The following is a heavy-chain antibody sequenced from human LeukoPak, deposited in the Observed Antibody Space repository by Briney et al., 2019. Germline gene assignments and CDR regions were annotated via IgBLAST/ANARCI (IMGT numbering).Heavy chain of an antibody. D-gene: IGHD3-10*01. CDR2: IYYSGST. V-gene: IGHV4-61*01. CDR3: ARATLLWFGELFTSFDY. Sequence: PETLSLTCTVSGGSVSSGSYYWSWIRQPPGKGLEWIGYIYYSGSTNYNPSLKSRVTISVDTSKNQFSLKLSSVTAADTAVYYCARATLLWFGELFTSFDYWGQGTLVTVSS. J-gene: IGHJ4*02. CDR1: GGSVSSGSYY.